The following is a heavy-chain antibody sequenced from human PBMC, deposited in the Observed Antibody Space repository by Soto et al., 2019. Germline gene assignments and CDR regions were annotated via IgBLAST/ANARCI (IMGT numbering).Heavy chain of an antibody. Sequence: QVPLVQSGAEVKKPGASVKVSCKASGYTFTSYGISWVRQAPGQGLEWMGWISAYNGNTNYAQKLQGRVTMTTDTATSTAYMELRSLRSDDTAVYYCAREGYSGSYPHWFDPWGQGTLVTVSS. J-gene: IGHJ5*02. CDR2: ISAYNGNT. D-gene: IGHD1-26*01. CDR3: AREGYSGSYPHWFDP. CDR1: GYTFTSYG. V-gene: IGHV1-18*04.